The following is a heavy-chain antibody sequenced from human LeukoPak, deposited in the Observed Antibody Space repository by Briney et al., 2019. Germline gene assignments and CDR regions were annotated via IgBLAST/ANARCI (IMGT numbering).Heavy chain of an antibody. V-gene: IGHV3-9*03. CDR2: ISWNSGSI. J-gene: IGHJ4*02. CDR1: GFTFDDYA. Sequence: PGRSLRLSCAASGFTFDDYAMHWVRQAPGKGLEWVSGISWNSGSIGYADSVKGRFTISRDNAKNSLYLQMNSLRAEDMALYYCAKGYYYDSSGLYFDYWGQGTLVTVSS. D-gene: IGHD3-22*01. CDR3: AKGYYYDSSGLYFDY.